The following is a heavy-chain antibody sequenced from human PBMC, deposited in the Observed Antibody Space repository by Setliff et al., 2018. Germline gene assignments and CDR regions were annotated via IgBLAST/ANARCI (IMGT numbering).Heavy chain of an antibody. Sequence: SETLSLTCTVPGGSFDSGTHYWSWIRQPAGRVPEWIGLIQGTGNTNYNPSLQSRATISIDTSKNQISLKITSVTAADTALYSCAGTPARGTTWLSPFDYWGQGIQVTVSS. CDR1: GGSFDSGTHY. D-gene: IGHD3-9*01. J-gene: IGHJ4*02. CDR3: AGTPARGTTWLSPFDY. CDR2: IQGTGNT. V-gene: IGHV4-61*02.